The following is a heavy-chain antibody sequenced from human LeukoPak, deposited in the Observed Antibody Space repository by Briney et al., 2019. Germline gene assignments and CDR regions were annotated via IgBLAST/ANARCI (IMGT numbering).Heavy chain of an antibody. V-gene: IGHV3-23*01. D-gene: IGHD1-1*01. CDR1: GFSFSSYA. CDR3: AKGQELDDGVFDS. J-gene: IGHJ4*02. Sequence: GGSLRLSCAASGFSFSSYAMSWVRQAPGKGLEWVSSLSGTGGTTYYADSVKGRFTISRDNSRNTLYLQMNSLRVEDTAIYYCAKGQELDDGVFDSWGQGTLVTVSS. CDR2: LSGTGGTT.